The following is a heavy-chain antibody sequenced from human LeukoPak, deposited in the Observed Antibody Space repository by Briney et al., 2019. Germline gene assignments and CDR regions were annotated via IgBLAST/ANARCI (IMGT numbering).Heavy chain of an antibody. V-gene: IGHV3-30*02. J-gene: IGHJ6*03. CDR1: GFTFSSYG. CDR3: AKDAKNCSSTSCYPNYYYYMDV. D-gene: IGHD2-2*01. Sequence: GGSLRLSCAASGFTFSSYGMHWVRQAPGKGLEWVAVIWYGGSNKYYADSVKGRFTISRDNSKNTLYLQMNSLRAEDTAVYYCAKDAKNCSSTSCYPNYYYYMDVWGKGTTVTVSS. CDR2: IWYGGSNK.